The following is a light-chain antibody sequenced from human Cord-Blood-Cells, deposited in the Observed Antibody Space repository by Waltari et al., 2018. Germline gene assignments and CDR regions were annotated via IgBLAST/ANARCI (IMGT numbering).Light chain of an antibody. V-gene: IGKV1-39*01. Sequence: DIQMTQSPSSLSASVGDRVTITCRASQSISSYLNWYQQKPGEAPKLLIYAASSLQSGVPSRFSGSGSGTDFTLNISSLQPEDFATYYCQQSYSTPFTFGPGTKVDIK. J-gene: IGKJ3*01. CDR2: AAS. CDR3: QQSYSTPFT. CDR1: QSISSY.